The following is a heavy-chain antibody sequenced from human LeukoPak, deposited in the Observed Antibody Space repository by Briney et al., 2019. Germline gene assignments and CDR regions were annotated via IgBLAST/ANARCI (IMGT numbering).Heavy chain of an antibody. D-gene: IGHD3-9*01. CDR3: AKYDILTGAFDY. Sequence: GGSLRLSCAASGFTFSSYGMSWVRQAPGKGLEWVSAISGSGGSTYYADSVKGRFTISRDNSKNTLYLQMNSLRAEDTAVYYCAKYDILTGAFDYRGQGTLVTVSS. CDR1: GFTFSSYG. CDR2: ISGSGGST. V-gene: IGHV3-23*01. J-gene: IGHJ4*02.